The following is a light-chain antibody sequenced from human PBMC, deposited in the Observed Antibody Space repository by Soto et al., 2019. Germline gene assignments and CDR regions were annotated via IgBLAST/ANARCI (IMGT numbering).Light chain of an antibody. Sequence: EIVLTQSPGTLSLSPGERATLSCRASQSVSSSYLAWYQQKPGQAPRLLIYGASSRATGIPDRFSGSGSGTDFTLTISRLEPEDFAVYYCQQRSNWPPRTFGQGTKVDIK. V-gene: IGKV3D-20*02. CDR1: QSVSSSY. CDR3: QQRSNWPPRT. CDR2: GAS. J-gene: IGKJ1*01.